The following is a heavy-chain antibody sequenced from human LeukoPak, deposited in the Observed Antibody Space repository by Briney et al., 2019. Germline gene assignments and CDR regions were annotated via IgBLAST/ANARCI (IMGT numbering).Heavy chain of an antibody. CDR3: AKDLFDIVVVVAATWDAFDI. CDR2: ISCIGGST. D-gene: IGHD2-15*01. Sequence: PGGSLRLSCAASGFTFSSYAMSWVRQAPGKGLEWVSAISCIGGSTYYADSVKGRFTISRDNSKNTLYLQMNSLRAEDTAVYYCAKDLFDIVVVVAATWDAFDIWGQGTMVTVSS. J-gene: IGHJ3*02. V-gene: IGHV3-23*01. CDR1: GFTFSSYA.